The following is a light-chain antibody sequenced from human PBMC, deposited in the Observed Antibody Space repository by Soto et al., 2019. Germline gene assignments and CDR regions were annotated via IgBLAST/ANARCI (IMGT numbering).Light chain of an antibody. V-gene: IGLV2-14*01. CDR2: DVS. CDR3: NSYTTSSTFYV. J-gene: IGLJ1*01. Sequence: QPVLTQPASVSGSPGQSITISCTGTSSDVGGYNYVSWYQQHPGKAPKLMIFDVSNRPSGVSNRFSGSKSGNTASLTISGLQAEDEADYYCNSYTTSSTFYVFGTGTKLTVL. CDR1: SSDVGGYNY.